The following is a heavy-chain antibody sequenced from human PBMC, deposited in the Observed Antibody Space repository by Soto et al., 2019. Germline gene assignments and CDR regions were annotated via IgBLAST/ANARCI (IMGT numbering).Heavy chain of an antibody. CDR1: GGTFSSYA. J-gene: IGHJ6*02. CDR2: IIPIFGTA. CDR3: ARPAAGSYYYYGMDV. Sequence: GASVKVSCKASGGTFSSYAISWVRQAPGQGLEWMGGIIPIFGTANYAQKFQGRVTITADKSTSTAYMELSSLRSEDTAVYYCARPAAGSYYYYGMDVWGQGTTVTVSS. V-gene: IGHV1-69*06. D-gene: IGHD6-13*01.